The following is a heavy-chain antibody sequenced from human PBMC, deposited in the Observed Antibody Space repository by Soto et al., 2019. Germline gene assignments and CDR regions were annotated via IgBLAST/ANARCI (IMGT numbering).Heavy chain of an antibody. CDR1: GFTFSSYA. Sequence: GGSLRLSCAASGFTFSSYAMSWVRQAPGKGLEWVSAISGSGGSTYYADSVKGRFTISRDNSKNTLYLQMNSLRAEDTAVYYCAKDKYAVFGVVNVTPNWFDPWGQGTLVTVSS. V-gene: IGHV3-23*01. CDR3: AKDKYAVFGVVNVTPNWFDP. D-gene: IGHD3-3*01. CDR2: ISGSGGST. J-gene: IGHJ5*02.